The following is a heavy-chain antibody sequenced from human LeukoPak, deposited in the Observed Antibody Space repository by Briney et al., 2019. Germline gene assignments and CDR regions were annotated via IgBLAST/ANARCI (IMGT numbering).Heavy chain of an antibody. CDR2: IIPIFGTA. J-gene: IGHJ4*02. CDR1: GGTFSSYA. Sequence: RASVKVSCKASGGTFSSYAISWVRQAPGQGLEWMGGIIPIFGTANHAQKFQGRVTITADESTSTAYMELSSLRSEDTAVYYCARVEGNFAFDYWGQGTLVTVSS. D-gene: IGHD4-23*01. CDR3: ARVEGNFAFDY. V-gene: IGHV1-69*13.